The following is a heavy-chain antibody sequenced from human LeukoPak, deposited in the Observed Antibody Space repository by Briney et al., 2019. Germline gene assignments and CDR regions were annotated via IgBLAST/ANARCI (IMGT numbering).Heavy chain of an antibody. CDR3: ARFPDLKSYAFDI. J-gene: IGHJ3*02. Sequence: SETLSLTCTVSGGSISSGGYYWSWIRQHPGKGLEWIGYIYYSGSTYYNPSLKSRVTISVDTSKNQFSLKLSSVTAADTAVYYCARFPDLKSYAFDIWGQGTMVTVSS. D-gene: IGHD3-16*02. CDR2: IYYSGST. CDR1: GGSISSGGYY. V-gene: IGHV4-31*03.